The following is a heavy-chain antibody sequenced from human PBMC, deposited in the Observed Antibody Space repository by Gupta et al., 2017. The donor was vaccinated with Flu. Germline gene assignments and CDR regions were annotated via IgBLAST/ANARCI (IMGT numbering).Heavy chain of an antibody. V-gene: IGHV4-59*01. CDR1: SSYS. J-gene: IGHJ4*02. CDR3: ATHGGDVDTSVYSDY. D-gene: IGHD3-22*01. Sequence: SSYSWSWIRQPPGKGLEWVGYISYIGNTNYNPARKSRVTISLDTSKNQFSLKLSSVTAADTAVYYCATHGGDVDTSVYSDYWGQGTLVTVSS. CDR2: ISYIGNT.